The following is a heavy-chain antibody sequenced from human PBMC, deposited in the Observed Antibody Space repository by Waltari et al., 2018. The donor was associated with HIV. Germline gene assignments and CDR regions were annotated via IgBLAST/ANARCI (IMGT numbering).Heavy chain of an antibody. CDR3: ARGWIRQQLPYYYYYYGMDV. Sequence: QVQLQQWGAGLLKPSETLSLTCAVYGGSFSGYYWSWIRQPPGKGLEWIGEINHSGSTNYHPSLKSRVTISVDTSKNQFSLKLSSVTAADTAVYYCARGWIRQQLPYYYYYYGMDVWGQGTTVTVSS. CDR1: GGSFSGYY. D-gene: IGHD6-13*01. CDR2: INHSGST. V-gene: IGHV4-34*01. J-gene: IGHJ6*02.